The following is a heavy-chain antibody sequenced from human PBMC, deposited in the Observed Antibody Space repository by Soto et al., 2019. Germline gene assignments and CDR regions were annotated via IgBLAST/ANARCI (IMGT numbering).Heavy chain of an antibody. J-gene: IGHJ4*02. CDR3: ATLATRYYFDS. D-gene: IGHD1-1*01. V-gene: IGHV4-59*01. Sequence: PSETLSLTCTVSGGSISSYYWSWIRQPPGKGLEWIGYIYYSGSTNYNPSLKSRVTISVDTSKNQFSLKMSSVTAADTAVYYCATLATRYYFDSWGQGTLVTVSS. CDR1: GGSISSYY. CDR2: IYYSGST.